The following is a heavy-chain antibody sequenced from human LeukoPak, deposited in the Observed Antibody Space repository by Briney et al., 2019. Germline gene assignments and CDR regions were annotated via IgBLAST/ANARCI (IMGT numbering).Heavy chain of an antibody. V-gene: IGHV1-2*02. CDR2: INPNSGGT. J-gene: IGHJ4*02. CDR3: ARDLGYIAVAGVDY. D-gene: IGHD6-19*01. Sequence: GASVKVSCKASGYTFTGYNIHWVRQAPGQGLEWMGWINPNSGGTNYAQKFQGRVTMTRDTSISTAYMELSRLRSDDTAVYYCARDLGYIAVAGVDYWGQGTLVTVSS. CDR1: GYTFTGYN.